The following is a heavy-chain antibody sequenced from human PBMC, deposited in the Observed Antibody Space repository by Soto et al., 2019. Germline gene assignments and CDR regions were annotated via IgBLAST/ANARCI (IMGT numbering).Heavy chain of an antibody. CDR3: ARVYSGSYSDY. CDR2: IFHSGST. Sequence: QVQLQESGPGLVKPSGTLSLTCAVSGGSIRSNNWWSWVRQPPGKGLDWIGEIFHSGSTHYNPSLKTRVTISVDKSTTQISLKLSSVTAADTAVYYCARVYSGSYSDYWGQGTLVTVSS. V-gene: IGHV4-4*02. J-gene: IGHJ4*02. CDR1: GGSIRSNNW. D-gene: IGHD1-26*01.